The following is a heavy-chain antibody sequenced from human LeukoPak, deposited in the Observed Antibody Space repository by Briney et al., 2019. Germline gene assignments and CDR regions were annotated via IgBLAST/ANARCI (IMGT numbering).Heavy chain of an antibody. D-gene: IGHD5-18*01. CDR1: GGSISSSSYY. Sequence: PSETLSLTCTVSGGSISSSSYYWGWIRQPPGKGLEWIGSIYYSGSTNYNPSLKSRVTISVDTSKNQFSLKLSSVTAADTAVYYCARGSVDTAMVTTYWGQGTLVTVSS. CDR2: IYYSGST. V-gene: IGHV4-39*07. CDR3: ARGSVDTAMVTTY. J-gene: IGHJ4*02.